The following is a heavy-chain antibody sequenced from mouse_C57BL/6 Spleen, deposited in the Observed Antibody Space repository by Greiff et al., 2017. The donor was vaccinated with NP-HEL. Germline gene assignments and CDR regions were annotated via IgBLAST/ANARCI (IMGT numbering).Heavy chain of an antibody. CDR1: GYTFTDYY. J-gene: IGHJ4*01. CDR2: INPNNGGT. V-gene: IGHV1-26*01. Sequence: VQLQQSGPELVKPGASVKISCKASGYTFTDYYMNWVKQSHGKSLEWIGDINPNNGGTSYNQKFKGKATLTVDKSSSTAYMELRSLTSEDSAVYYCARRSSYVYAMDYWGQGTSVTVSS. CDR3: ARRSSYVYAMDY. D-gene: IGHD1-1*01.